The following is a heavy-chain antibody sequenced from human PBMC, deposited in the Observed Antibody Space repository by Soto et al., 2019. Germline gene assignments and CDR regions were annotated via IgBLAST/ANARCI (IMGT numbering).Heavy chain of an antibody. CDR3: XXXXXXXXXYGMDV. V-gene: IGHV3-30-3*01. Sequence: QVQLVESGGGVVQPGGSLRLSCAASGFTFRIYAIHWVRQAPGKGLXWVAVISYDGINKYYADSVKGRFXISRXNSXXXXXXXXXXXXXXXXXXXXXXXXXXXXXXYGMDVWGQGTTVTVSS. CDR2: ISYDGINK. J-gene: IGHJ6*02. CDR1: GFTFRIYA.